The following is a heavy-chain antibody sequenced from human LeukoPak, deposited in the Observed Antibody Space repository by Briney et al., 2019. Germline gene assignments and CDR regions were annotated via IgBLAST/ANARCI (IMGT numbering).Heavy chain of an antibody. CDR2: IIPIFGTA. D-gene: IGHD4-11*01. J-gene: IGHJ4*02. V-gene: IGHV1-69*13. CDR3: ARDSTDDYRNYYDY. Sequence: ASVKVSCKASGGTFSSYAISWVRQAPGQGLEWMGGIIPIFGTANYAQKFRGRVTITADESTSTAYMELSSLRSEDTTVYYCARDSTDDYRNYYDYWGQGTLVTVSS. CDR1: GGTFSSYA.